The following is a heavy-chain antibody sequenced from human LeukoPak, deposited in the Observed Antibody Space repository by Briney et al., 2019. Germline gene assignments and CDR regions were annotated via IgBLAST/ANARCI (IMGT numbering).Heavy chain of an antibody. D-gene: IGHD3-22*01. CDR1: GFTFSSYA. CDR3: ARASGYYSGYYYYYMDV. Sequence: PGGTLTLTCSASGFTFSSYALHWLRHAPGKGLEWVADIYNDGSNKNYADSVQGRFTISRDNSKNTLYMQMNSLRAEDTAVYYCARASGYYSGYYYYYMDVWGKGTTVTVSS. CDR2: IYNDGSNK. J-gene: IGHJ6*03. V-gene: IGHV3-30*01.